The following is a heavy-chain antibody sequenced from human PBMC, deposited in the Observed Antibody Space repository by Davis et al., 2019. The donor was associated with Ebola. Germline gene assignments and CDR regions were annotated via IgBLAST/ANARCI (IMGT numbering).Heavy chain of an antibody. Sequence: GESLKISCAASGFTFSSYGMHWVRQAPGKGLEWVAVIWYDGSNKYYADSVKGRFTISRDNSKNTLYLQMNSLRAEDTAVYYCARDRLYSSSWYSPRTDNWFDPWGQGTLVTVSS. CDR3: ARDRLYSSSWYSPRTDNWFDP. D-gene: IGHD6-13*01. J-gene: IGHJ5*02. CDR1: GFTFSSYG. V-gene: IGHV3-33*08. CDR2: IWYDGSNK.